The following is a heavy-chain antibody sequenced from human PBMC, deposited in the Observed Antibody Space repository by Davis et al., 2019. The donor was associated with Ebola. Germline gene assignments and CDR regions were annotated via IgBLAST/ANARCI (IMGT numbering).Heavy chain of an antibody. CDR2: ISVRSIT. J-gene: IGHJ5*02. Sequence: PGGSLRLSCAASGFIFSSYAMSWVRQAPGKGLEWVSSISVRSITYHADSVKGRFTISRDNSKNTLYLQMNSLRAEDTAVYYCAKVHPPTVTTGWFDLWGQGTLVTVSS. V-gene: IGHV3-23*01. CDR1: GFIFSSYA. CDR3: AKVHPPTVTTGWFDL. D-gene: IGHD4-17*01.